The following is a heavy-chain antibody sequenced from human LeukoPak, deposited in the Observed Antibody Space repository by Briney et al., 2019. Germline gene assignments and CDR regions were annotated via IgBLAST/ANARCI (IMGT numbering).Heavy chain of an antibody. Sequence: SETLSLTCTVSGGSISSSSYYWGWIRQPPGKGLEWIGSIYYSGSTYYNPSLKSRVTISVDTSKNQFSLKLSSVTAADTAVYYCARVMYGIAAAGGAFDIWGQGTMVTVSS. CDR1: GGSISSSSYY. CDR2: IYYSGST. CDR3: ARVMYGIAAAGGAFDI. V-gene: IGHV4-39*07. D-gene: IGHD6-13*01. J-gene: IGHJ3*02.